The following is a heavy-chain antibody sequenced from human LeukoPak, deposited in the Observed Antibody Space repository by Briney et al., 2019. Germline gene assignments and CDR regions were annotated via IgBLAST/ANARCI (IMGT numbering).Heavy chain of an antibody. CDR2: ISSSSSYI. V-gene: IGHV3-21*04. CDR1: GFTFSSYS. Sequence: GGSLRLSCAASGFTFSSYSMNWVRQAPGKGLEWVSSISSSSSYIYYADSVKGRFTISRDNAKNSLYLQMNSLRAEDTAVYYCAKADSSGYYPLFGYFQHWGQGTLVTVSS. CDR3: AKADSSGYYPLFGYFQH. D-gene: IGHD3-22*01. J-gene: IGHJ1*01.